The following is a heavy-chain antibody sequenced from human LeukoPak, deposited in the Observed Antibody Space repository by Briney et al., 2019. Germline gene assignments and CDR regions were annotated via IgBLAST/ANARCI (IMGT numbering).Heavy chain of an antibody. CDR1: GFTFSIYS. CDR2: ITSDSNTI. CDR3: ARGGMQLWEFDF. D-gene: IGHD3-16*01. J-gene: IGHJ4*02. Sequence: GGSLRLSCAASGFTFSIYSMNWVRQAPGKGLEWISYITSDSNTIYYADPVRGRFTISRDHGNNSLYLQLSSLRAEDSAIYYCARGGMQLWEFDFWGLGTLVTVSS. V-gene: IGHV3-48*01.